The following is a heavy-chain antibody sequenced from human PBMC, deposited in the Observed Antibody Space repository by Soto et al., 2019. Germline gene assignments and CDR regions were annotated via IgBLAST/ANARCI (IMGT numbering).Heavy chain of an antibody. D-gene: IGHD1-20*01. CDR3: ARRITGDPHFDL. CDR2: VYSNGDT. J-gene: IGHJ2*01. Sequence: QLQLQESGPGLVKPSETLSLTCTVSDGSISSYYWSWIRQPPGKGLEWIGYVYSNGDTSFNPSLKRRVTISVDTSRNRFSLRLNSLTAADTAVYYCARRITGDPHFDLWGRGTLVTVSS. CDR1: DGSISSYY. V-gene: IGHV4-59*12.